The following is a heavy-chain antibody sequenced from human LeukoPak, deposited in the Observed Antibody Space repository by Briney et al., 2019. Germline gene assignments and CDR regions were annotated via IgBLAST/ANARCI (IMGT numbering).Heavy chain of an antibody. Sequence: GGSLRLSCAASGFTFSSYAMSWVRQAPGKGLEWVSYISSSGSTIYYADSVKGRFTISRDNAKNSLYLQMNSLRAEDTAVYYCAREEEIWSGKPGAFDIWGQGTMVTVSS. CDR1: GFTFSSYA. V-gene: IGHV3-48*04. D-gene: IGHD3-10*01. J-gene: IGHJ3*02. CDR3: AREEEIWSGKPGAFDI. CDR2: ISSSGSTI.